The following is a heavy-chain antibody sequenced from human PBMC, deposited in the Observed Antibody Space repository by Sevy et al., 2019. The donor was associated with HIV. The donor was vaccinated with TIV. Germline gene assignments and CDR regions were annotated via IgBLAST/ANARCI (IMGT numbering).Heavy chain of an antibody. CDR2: IIPILGIA. D-gene: IGHD3-22*01. Sequence: ASVKVSCKASGGTFSSYAISWVRQAPGQGLEWMGRIIPILGIANYAQKFQGRVTITADKSTSTAYMELSSLRSEDTAVYYCARTYYYDSSGYPPYYFDYWGQGTLVTVSS. CDR3: ARTYYYDSSGYPPYYFDY. V-gene: IGHV1-69*04. J-gene: IGHJ4*02. CDR1: GGTFSSYA.